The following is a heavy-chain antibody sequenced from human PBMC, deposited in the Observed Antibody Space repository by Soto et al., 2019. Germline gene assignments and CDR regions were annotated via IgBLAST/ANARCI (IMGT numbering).Heavy chain of an antibody. CDR3: AKGGSSGWYGWDDY. CDR1: GFTFSSYA. Sequence: GGSLRLSCAASGFTFSSYAMSWVRQAPGKGLEWVSAISGSGGSTYYADSVKGRFTISRDNSKNTLYLQMNSLRAEDTAVYYCAKGGSSGWYGWDDYWGQGTLVTVSS. V-gene: IGHV3-23*01. D-gene: IGHD6-19*01. CDR2: ISGSGGST. J-gene: IGHJ4*02.